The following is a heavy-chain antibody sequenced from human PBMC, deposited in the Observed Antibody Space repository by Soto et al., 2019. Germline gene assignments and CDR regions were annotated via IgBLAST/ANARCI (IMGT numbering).Heavy chain of an antibody. Sequence: QVQLQQWGAGLLKPSETLSLICAVYGGSFSGYYWSWIRQPPGKGLEWIGEINHSGSTNYNPSLKSRVTISVDTSKNQFSLKLSSVTAADTAVYYCARLGATQGYWGQGTLVTVSS. CDR1: GGSFSGYY. CDR3: ARLGATQGY. D-gene: IGHD1-26*01. CDR2: INHSGST. J-gene: IGHJ4*02. V-gene: IGHV4-34*01.